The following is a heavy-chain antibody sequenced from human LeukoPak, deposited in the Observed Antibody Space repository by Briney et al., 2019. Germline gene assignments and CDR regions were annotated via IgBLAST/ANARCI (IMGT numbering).Heavy chain of an antibody. CDR1: GDSIISSSHY. V-gene: IGHV4-39*01. D-gene: IGHD3/OR15-3a*01. Sequence: SETLSLTCTVFGDSIISSSHYWGWIRQPPGKGLEWIGSIYYSGSTHFNPSLQSRVTMSVDASKNQFSLKLSSVTAADTAGYYCAIHWTGYYYYGMDVWGQGTTVTVSS. J-gene: IGHJ6*02. CDR3: AIHWTGYYYYGMDV. CDR2: IYYSGST.